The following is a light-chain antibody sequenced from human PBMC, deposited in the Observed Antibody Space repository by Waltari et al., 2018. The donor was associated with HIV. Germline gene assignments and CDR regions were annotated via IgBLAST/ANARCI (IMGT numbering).Light chain of an antibody. CDR3: QSYDSSLSGWV. J-gene: IGLJ3*02. CDR2: VNS. CDR1: SSNIGAGYD. V-gene: IGLV1-40*01. Sequence: QSVLTQPPSVSGAPGQRVTISCTGSSSNIGAGYDVDWYQPLPGTAPKLLIYVNSNRPSGVPDRISGSKSGTSASLAIAGLQAEDEADYYCQSYDSSLSGWVFGGGTRLTVL.